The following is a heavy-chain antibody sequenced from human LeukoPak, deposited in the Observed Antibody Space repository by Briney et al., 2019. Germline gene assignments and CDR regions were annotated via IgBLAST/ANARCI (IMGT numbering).Heavy chain of an antibody. Sequence: RAGGSLRLSCAASGFTFSSYWMHWVRQAPGKGLVWVSRINSDGSSTNYADSVKGRFTISRDNAKNTLYLQMNSLRAEDTAVYYCARAMVVPAAADAFDIWGQGTMVTVSS. CDR2: INSDGSST. D-gene: IGHD2-2*01. V-gene: IGHV3-74*01. CDR3: ARAMVVPAAADAFDI. J-gene: IGHJ3*02. CDR1: GFTFSSYW.